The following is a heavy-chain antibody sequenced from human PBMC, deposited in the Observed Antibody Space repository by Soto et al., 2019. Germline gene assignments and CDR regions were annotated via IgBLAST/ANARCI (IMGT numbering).Heavy chain of an antibody. J-gene: IGHJ4*02. V-gene: IGHV3-7*03. D-gene: IGHD3-16*01. CDR2: INRDGGER. CDR1: VFSFSNYW. Sequence: RGSLVLSCASSVFSFSNYWMVWVCQAPGKGLEWVANINRDGGERYHADSVRGRFTISRDNSENSLYLQMNRLRAEDTAVYYCARDDTFCLDCWRRGNLVTVS. CDR3: ARDDTFCLDC.